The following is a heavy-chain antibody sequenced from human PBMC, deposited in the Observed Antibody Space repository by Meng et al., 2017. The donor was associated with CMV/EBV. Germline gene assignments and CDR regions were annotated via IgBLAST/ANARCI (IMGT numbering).Heavy chain of an antibody. Sequence: GSLRLSCTVSGGSISSSSYYWGWIRQPPGKGLEWIGSIYYSGSTYYNPSLKSRVTISVDTSKNQFSLKLSSVTAADTAVYYCARDRGDEDPPGWFDPWGQGTLVTVSS. CDR1: GGSISSSSYY. D-gene: IGHD1-14*01. CDR3: ARDRGDEDPPGWFDP. J-gene: IGHJ5*02. V-gene: IGHV4-39*07. CDR2: IYYSGST.